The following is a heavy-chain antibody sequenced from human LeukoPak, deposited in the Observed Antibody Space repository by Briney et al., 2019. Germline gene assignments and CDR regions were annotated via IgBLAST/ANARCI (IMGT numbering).Heavy chain of an antibody. V-gene: IGHV3-48*03. D-gene: IGHD6-19*01. J-gene: IGHJ4*02. CDR3: ARHSRGWYCGTGD. Sequence: GGSLRLSCAASGFIYCYYEMIWVRQAPGKGLEWVSYISGSGSTTHYADSVKGRFTVSRDNAKNSLYLQVNSLRVEDTAVYYCARHSRGWYCGTGDWGQGTLVTVSS. CDR1: GFIYCYYE. CDR2: ISGSGSTT.